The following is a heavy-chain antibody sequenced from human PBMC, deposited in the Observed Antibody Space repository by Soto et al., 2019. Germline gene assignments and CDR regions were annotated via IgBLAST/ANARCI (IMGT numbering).Heavy chain of an antibody. V-gene: IGHV1-8*01. Sequence: QVQLVQSGAEVKKPGASVKVSCKASGYTFTSHAINWVRQATVQGLEYLGWMNPNSGNTGYVQNFQGRVTMTWDRDISTAYVELERLRSRYAAVYFCSRDGMYGATTTSSDPWAQGTLVTVSS. CDR1: GYTFTSHA. CDR3: SRDGMYGATTTSSDP. CDR2: MNPNSGNT. D-gene: IGHD4-17*01. J-gene: IGHJ5*02.